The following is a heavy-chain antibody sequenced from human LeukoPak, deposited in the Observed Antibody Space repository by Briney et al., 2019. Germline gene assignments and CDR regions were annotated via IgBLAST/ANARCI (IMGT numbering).Heavy chain of an antibody. V-gene: IGHV4-59*01. J-gene: IGHJ3*02. CDR1: GGSISSYY. D-gene: IGHD3-9*01. CDR3: ARADYDILTGYYPLYFDI. Sequence: SETLSLTCTVSGGSISSYYWSWIRQPPGKGLEWIGYIYYSGSTNYNPSLKSRVTISVDTSKNQFSLKLSSVTAADTAVYYCARADYDILTGYYPLYFDIWGQGTMVTVSS. CDR2: IYYSGST.